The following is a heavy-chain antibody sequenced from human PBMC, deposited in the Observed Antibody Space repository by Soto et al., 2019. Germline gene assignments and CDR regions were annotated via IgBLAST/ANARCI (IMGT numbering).Heavy chain of an antibody. CDR2: ITWNSGFI. CDR1: GFTFDDYA. D-gene: IGHD2-8*02. J-gene: IGHJ3*02. CDR3: AKGGVIFDDALDI. Sequence: EVQLVESGGGLVQPGRSLRLSCAASGFTFDDYAMHWVRQAPGKGLEWVSGITWNSGFIEYADSVKGRFTISRDNAEKSLYLQVNSLRADDTAFYYCAKGGVIFDDALDIWGQGTMVTVSS. V-gene: IGHV3-9*01.